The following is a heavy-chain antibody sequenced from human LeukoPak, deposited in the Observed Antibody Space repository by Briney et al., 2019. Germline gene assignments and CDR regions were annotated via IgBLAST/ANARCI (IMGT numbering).Heavy chain of an antibody. J-gene: IGHJ4*02. CDR2: ISAYNGNT. CDR3: ARSPGDYDFWSGYYTSAVGQYFDY. CDR1: GYTFTSYG. V-gene: IGHV1-18*01. Sequence: ASVKVSCKASGYTFTSYGISWVRQAPGQGLEWMGWISAYNGNTNYAQKLQGRVTMTTDTSTSTAYMELRSLRSDDTAVYYCARSPGDYDFWSGYYTSAVGQYFDYWGQGTLVTVSS. D-gene: IGHD3-3*01.